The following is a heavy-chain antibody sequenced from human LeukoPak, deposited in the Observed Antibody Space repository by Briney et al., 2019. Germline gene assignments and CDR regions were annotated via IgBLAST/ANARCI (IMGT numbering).Heavy chain of an antibody. V-gene: IGHV3-9*01. CDR1: GFTFDDYA. CDR2: ISWNSGSI. J-gene: IGHJ3*02. D-gene: IGHD1-7*01. Sequence: GRSLRLSCAASGFTFDDYAMHWGRQAPGKGLEWGSGISWNSGSIGYADSVKGRFTVPRDNAKNSLYLQMNSLRAEDTALYYCAKLGSNWNYSPSAFDIWGQGTMVTVSS. CDR3: AKLGSNWNYSPSAFDI.